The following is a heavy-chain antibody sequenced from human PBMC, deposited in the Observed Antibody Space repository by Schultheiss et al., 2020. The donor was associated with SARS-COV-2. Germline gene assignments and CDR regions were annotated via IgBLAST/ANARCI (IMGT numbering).Heavy chain of an antibody. D-gene: IGHD2-2*01. V-gene: IGHV3-30*07. CDR3: ARAIGYCSSTSCYEY. J-gene: IGHJ4*02. Sequence: GGSLRLSCAASGFTFSSYAMSWVRQAPGKGLEWVAVISYDGSNKYYADSVKGRFTISRDNSKNTLYLQMNSLRAEDTAVYYCARAIGYCSSTSCYEYWGQGTLVTVSS. CDR2: ISYDGSNK. CDR1: GFTFSSYA.